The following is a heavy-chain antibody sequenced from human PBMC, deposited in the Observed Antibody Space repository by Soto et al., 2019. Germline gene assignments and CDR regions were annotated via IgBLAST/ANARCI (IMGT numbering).Heavy chain of an antibody. Sequence: QVQLKESGPGLVKPSQTLTLTCTVSGGSISNDAHYWNWIRQVPGKGLEWIGNIHASGTTSYYPSLRSRVSISIDASKKQFSLKVTSATAADTAVYFCARDGGLISGYVLEIWGQGTVVSVSS. J-gene: IGHJ3*02. D-gene: IGHD3-22*01. CDR3: ARDGGLISGYVLEI. V-gene: IGHV4-31*03. CDR1: GGSISNDAHY. CDR2: IHASGTT.